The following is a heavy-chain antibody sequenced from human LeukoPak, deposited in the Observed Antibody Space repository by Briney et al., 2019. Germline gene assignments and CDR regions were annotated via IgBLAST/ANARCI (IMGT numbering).Heavy chain of an antibody. Sequence: LETLSLTCTVSGGSISSYYWSWIRQPTGKGLEWIGYIYYSGSTNYNPSLKSRVTISVDTSKNQFSLKLSSVTAADTAVYYCARTRVGYQLLTIAAHWFDPWGQGTLVTVSS. CDR3: ARTRVGYQLLTIAAHWFDP. CDR1: GGSISSYY. V-gene: IGHV4-59*01. CDR2: IYYSGST. D-gene: IGHD2-2*01. J-gene: IGHJ5*02.